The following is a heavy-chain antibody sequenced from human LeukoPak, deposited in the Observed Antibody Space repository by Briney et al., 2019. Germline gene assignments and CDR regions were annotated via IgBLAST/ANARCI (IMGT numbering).Heavy chain of an antibody. Sequence: ASVKVSCKASGYAFTSYGISWVRQAPGQGLEWMGWISAYNGNTNYAQKLQGRVTMTTDTSTSTAYMELRSLRSDDTAVYYCARASIVVVPAAIDYWGQGTLVTVSS. CDR1: GYAFTSYG. CDR3: ARASIVVVPAAIDY. CDR2: ISAYNGNT. D-gene: IGHD2-2*01. V-gene: IGHV1-18*01. J-gene: IGHJ4*02.